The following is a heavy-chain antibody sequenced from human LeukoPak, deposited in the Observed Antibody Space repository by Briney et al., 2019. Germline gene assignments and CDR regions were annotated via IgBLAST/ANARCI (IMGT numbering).Heavy chain of an antibody. V-gene: IGHV4-34*01. CDR3: ARGGIAVA. D-gene: IGHD6-19*01. J-gene: IGHJ5*02. CDR1: GGSFSGYY. CDR2: INHSGST. Sequence: SETLSLTCAVYGGSFSGYYWSWIRQPPGKGLEWIGEINHSGSTNYNPSLKSRVIISVDTSKNQFSLKLSSVTAADTAVYYCARGGIAVAWGQGTLVTVSS.